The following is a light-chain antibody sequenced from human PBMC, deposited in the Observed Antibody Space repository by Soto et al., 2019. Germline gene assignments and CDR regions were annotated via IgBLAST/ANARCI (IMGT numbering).Light chain of an antibody. J-gene: IGKJ1*01. CDR3: QQYGSSPKT. Sequence: EIMMTQSPAILSVSPGERATLSCRVSQSVSSNLAWYQQKPGQAPRLLIYDASSRATGIPDRFSGSGSGTDFTLTISRLEPEDFAVYYCQQYGSSPKTFGQGTKVDIK. V-gene: IGKV3-20*01. CDR1: QSVSSN. CDR2: DAS.